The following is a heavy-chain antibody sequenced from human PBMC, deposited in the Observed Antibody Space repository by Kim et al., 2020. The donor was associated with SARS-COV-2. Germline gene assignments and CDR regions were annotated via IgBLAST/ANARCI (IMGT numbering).Heavy chain of an antibody. CDR2: IYSGGST. CDR1: GFTVSSNY. Sequence: GGSLRLSCAASGFTVSSNYMSWVRQAPRKGLEWVSVIYSGGSTYYADSVKGRFTISRDNSKNTLYLQMNSLRAEDTAVYYCAFTLNDAFDIWGQGTMVTVSS. CDR3: AFTLNDAFDI. J-gene: IGHJ3*02. D-gene: IGHD3-16*01. V-gene: IGHV3-66*02.